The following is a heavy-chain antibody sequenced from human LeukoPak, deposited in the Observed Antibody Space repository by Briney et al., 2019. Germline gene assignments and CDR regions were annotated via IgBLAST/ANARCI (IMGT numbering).Heavy chain of an antibody. J-gene: IGHJ6*03. Sequence: GESLKISCKGSGYIFNSYWIGWVRQMPGKGLEWMGIIYPGDSDTRYSPSFQGQVTISADKSISTAYLQWSSLKASDTAMYYCARHEGSSWYPYYMDVWGKGTTVTVSS. CDR1: GYIFNSYW. V-gene: IGHV5-51*01. CDR3: ARHEGSSWYPYYMDV. CDR2: IYPGDSDT. D-gene: IGHD6-13*01.